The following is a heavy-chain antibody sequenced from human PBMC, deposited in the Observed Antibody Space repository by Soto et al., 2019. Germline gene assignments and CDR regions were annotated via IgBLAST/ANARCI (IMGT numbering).Heavy chain of an antibody. D-gene: IGHD6-6*01. CDR2: IIPIFGPA. J-gene: IGHJ4*02. CDR3: ARDRIAARSPAYYFDY. V-gene: IGHV1-69*01. Sequence: QVQLVQSGAEVKKPGSSVKVSCKASGGTFSSYAISWVRQAPGQGLEWMGGIIPIFGPANYAQKFQGRGTITAHESTSTAYMELSSLSSEDTAVYYCARDRIAARSPAYYFDYWGQGTLVTVSS. CDR1: GGTFSSYA.